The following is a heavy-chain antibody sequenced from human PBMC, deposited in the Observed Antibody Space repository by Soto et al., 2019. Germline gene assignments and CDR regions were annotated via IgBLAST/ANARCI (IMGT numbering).Heavy chain of an antibody. CDR2: ISGSGGST. J-gene: IGHJ4*02. CDR3: AKQKGVPAAPFDY. D-gene: IGHD2-2*01. Sequence: EVQLLESGGGLVQPGGSLRLSCAASGFTFSSYAMSWVRQAPGRGLEWVSAISGSGGSTYYADSVKGRFTISRDNSKNTLYLQMNCLRAEDTAVYYCAKQKGVPAAPFDYWGQGTLVTVSS. CDR1: GFTFSSYA. V-gene: IGHV3-23*01.